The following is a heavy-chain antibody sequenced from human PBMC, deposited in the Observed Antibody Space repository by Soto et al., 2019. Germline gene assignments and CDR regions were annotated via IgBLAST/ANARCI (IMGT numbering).Heavy chain of an antibody. CDR3: ARGRYCSSGSCYSGLWWFDP. J-gene: IGHJ5*02. Sequence: SETLSLTCTVSAGSIRSYYWSWIRQPPGKGLEWIGDIYYNGGANYNSSLKSRVTISADTSKDQFFLKVRSVTAADTAVYYCARGRYCSSGSCYSGLWWFDPWGQGTLVTVSS. V-gene: IGHV4-59*01. CDR1: AGSIRSYY. D-gene: IGHD2-15*01. CDR2: IYYNGGA.